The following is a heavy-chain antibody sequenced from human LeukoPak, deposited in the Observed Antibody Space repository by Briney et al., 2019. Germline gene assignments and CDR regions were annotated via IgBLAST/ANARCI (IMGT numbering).Heavy chain of an antibody. CDR3: ARVPSSRWFGGYFDY. D-gene: IGHD6-13*01. V-gene: IGHV3-30-3*01. Sequence: GGSLRLSCAASGFTFSSYAMHWVRQAPGKGLEWVAVISYDGSNKYYADSVKGRFTTSRDNSKNTLYLQMNSLRAEDTAVYYCARVPSSRWFGGYFDYWGQGTLVTVSS. CDR2: ISYDGSNK. CDR1: GFTFSSYA. J-gene: IGHJ4*02.